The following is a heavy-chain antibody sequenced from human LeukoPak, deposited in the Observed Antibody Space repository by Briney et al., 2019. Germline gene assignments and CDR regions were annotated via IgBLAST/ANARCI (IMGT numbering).Heavy chain of an antibody. J-gene: IGHJ5*02. CDR1: GGSVSSGGFH. CDR3: ARKRWFDP. V-gene: IGHV4-30-2*01. Sequence: SETLSLTCTVSGGSVSSGGFHWSWIRQPPGKGLEWIGYIYHIGTTDYNPSLKSRVTISLDRSKNQVSLNLTSMTAADTAVYYCARKRWFDPWGQGTLVTVSS. CDR2: IYHIGTT.